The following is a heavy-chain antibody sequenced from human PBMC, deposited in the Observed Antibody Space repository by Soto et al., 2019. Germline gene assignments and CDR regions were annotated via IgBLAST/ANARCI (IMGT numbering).Heavy chain of an antibody. CDR3: ARDPYYDILTGYYIPANYYYGMDV. CDR1: GGTFSSYT. CDR2: IIPILGIA. J-gene: IGHJ6*02. D-gene: IGHD3-9*01. Sequence: ASVKVSCKASGGTFSSYTISWVRQAPGQGLEWMGRIIPILGIANYAQKFQGRVTITADKSTSTAYMELSSLRSEDTAVYYCARDPYYDILTGYYIPANYYYGMDVRGQGTTVTVSS. V-gene: IGHV1-69*04.